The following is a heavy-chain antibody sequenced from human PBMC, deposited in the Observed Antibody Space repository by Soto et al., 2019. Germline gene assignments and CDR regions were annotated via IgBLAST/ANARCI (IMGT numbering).Heavy chain of an antibody. J-gene: IGHJ6*02. CDR1: GFTFSSYA. V-gene: IGHV3-23*01. CDR2: ISGSGGST. CDR3: AKVMGVITSFYGMDV. Sequence: GGSLRLSCAASGFTFSSYAMSWVRQAPGKGLEWVSAISGSGGSTYYADSVKGRFTISRDNSKNTLYLQMNSLRAEDTAVYYCAKVMGVITSFYGMDVWGQGTTVTVSS. D-gene: IGHD3-22*01.